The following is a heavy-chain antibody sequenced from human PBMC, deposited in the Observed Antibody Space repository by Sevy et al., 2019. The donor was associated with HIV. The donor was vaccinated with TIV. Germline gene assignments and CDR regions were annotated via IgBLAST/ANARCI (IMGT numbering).Heavy chain of an antibody. Sequence: GGYLRLYCAVSGFSFSHYAFHWVRQAPGKGLECVSLISYDGTYKYYADSVKGRFTISRDNSKNTLYLQMNSLRGNDSAVYYCARVAVSYCTNDCYHRFDYWGPGALVTVSS. V-gene: IGHV3-30-3*01. CDR1: GFSFSHYA. D-gene: IGHD2-8*01. J-gene: IGHJ4*02. CDR2: ISYDGTYK. CDR3: ARVAVSYCTNDCYHRFDY.